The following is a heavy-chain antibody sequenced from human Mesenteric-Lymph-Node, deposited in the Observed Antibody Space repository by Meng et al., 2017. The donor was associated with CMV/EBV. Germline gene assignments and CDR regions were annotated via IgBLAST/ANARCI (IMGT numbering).Heavy chain of an antibody. J-gene: IGHJ2*01. CDR1: SFPEYS. CDR2: LNHRGSA. D-gene: IGHD6-19*01. CDR3: ARDPKKGYSSGWYSRYFDL. V-gene: IGHV4-34*01. Sequence: SFPEYSWTWIRQPPGKGLEWIGELNHRGSAAYNPALRSRSTISIDTSKNQFSLKLSSVTAADTAVYYCARDPKKGYSSGWYSRYFDLWGRGTLVTVSS.